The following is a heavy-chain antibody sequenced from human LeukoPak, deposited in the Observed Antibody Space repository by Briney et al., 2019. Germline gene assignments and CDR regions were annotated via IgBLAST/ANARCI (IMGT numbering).Heavy chain of an antibody. J-gene: IGHJ4*02. V-gene: IGHV3-21*01. CDR3: ASSYCSSSNCYRGFDY. D-gene: IGHD2-2*02. CDR1: GFTFSTCS. CDR2: ISSGSSYI. Sequence: AGGSLRLSCAASGFTFSTCSMNWVRQAPGKGLEWVSSISSGSSYIFHADSVKGRFTISRDNAKNSLYLQMNSLRAEDTAVYYCASSYCSSSNCYRGFDYWGQGTLVTVSS.